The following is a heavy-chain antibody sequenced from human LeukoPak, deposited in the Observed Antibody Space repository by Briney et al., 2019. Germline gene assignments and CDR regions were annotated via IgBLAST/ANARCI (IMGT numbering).Heavy chain of an antibody. CDR2: VSYDGSNK. Sequence: GGSLRLSCAASGFTFNNAWMNWVRQAPGKGLEWVAVVSYDGSNKYYADSVKGRFTISRDNSKNTLYLQMNSLRAEDTAVYHCVKGGCSSTSCYGNWFDPWGQGTLVTVSS. V-gene: IGHV3-30*18. J-gene: IGHJ5*02. CDR3: VKGGCSSTSCYGNWFDP. D-gene: IGHD2-2*01. CDR1: GFTFNNAW.